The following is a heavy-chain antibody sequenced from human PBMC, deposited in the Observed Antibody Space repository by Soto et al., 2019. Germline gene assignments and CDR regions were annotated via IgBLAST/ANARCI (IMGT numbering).Heavy chain of an antibody. CDR3: EAAEAPTMDF. V-gene: IGHV3-30*03. Sequence: QVQLVESGGGVVQPGRSLRLSCAASGFTFSSYGMHWVRQAPGKGLEWVAVISYDGSNKYYADSVKGRFIISRDNSKNTLYLQMNSLRAEDTAVYYCEAAEAPTMDFWGQGTTVTVSS. CDR1: GFTFSSYG. CDR2: ISYDGSNK. J-gene: IGHJ6*02. D-gene: IGHD2-15*01.